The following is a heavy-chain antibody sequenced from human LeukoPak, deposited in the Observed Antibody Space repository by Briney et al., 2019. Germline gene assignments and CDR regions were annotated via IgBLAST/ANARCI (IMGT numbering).Heavy chain of an antibody. D-gene: IGHD4-23*01. CDR2: INHSGTT. CDR3: ATHSGGNSH. CDR1: GGSFSGNY. J-gene: IGHJ4*02. V-gene: IGHV4-34*01. Sequence: SETLSLTCAVYGGSFSGNYWSWIRQPPGKGLEWIGDINHSGTTNYSPSLKSRVTISVDTSKNQFSLKLSSVTAADTAVYYCATHSGGNSHWGQGTLVTVSS.